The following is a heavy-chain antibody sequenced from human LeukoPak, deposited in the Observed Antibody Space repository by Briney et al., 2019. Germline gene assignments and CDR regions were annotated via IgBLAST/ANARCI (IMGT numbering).Heavy chain of an antibody. CDR1: GFMFGAYR. Sequence: SGGSLRLSCADSGFMFGAYRLHRVRPAPRKGLVWVARITTEETTTLSAHSVKSRVTMSRENAKNTLYLQMNRPRGHDTPLLYCARVRQTMGDMFYYGMNVWGQGTTVTVSS. V-gene: IGHV3-74*01. CDR2: ITTEETTT. D-gene: IGHD3-10*01. CDR3: ARVRQTMGDMFYYGMNV. J-gene: IGHJ6*02.